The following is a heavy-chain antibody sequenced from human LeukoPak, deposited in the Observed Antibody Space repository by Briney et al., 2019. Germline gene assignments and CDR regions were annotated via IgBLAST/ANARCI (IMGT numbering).Heavy chain of an antibody. CDR2: INHSGST. CDR3: ARGHRRTATVYYYYYYMDV. J-gene: IGHJ6*03. Sequence: PSETLSLTCAVYGGSFSGYYWSWIRQPPGKGLEWIGEINHSGSTNYNPSLKSRVTISVDTSKNQFSLKLSSVTAADTAVYYCARGHRRTATVYYYYYYMDVWGKGTTVTVPS. CDR1: GGSFSGYY. V-gene: IGHV4-34*01. D-gene: IGHD5-18*01.